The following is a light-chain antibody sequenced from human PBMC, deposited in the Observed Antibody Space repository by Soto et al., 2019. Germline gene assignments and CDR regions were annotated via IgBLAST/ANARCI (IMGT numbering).Light chain of an antibody. Sequence: EIVLTQSPATLSLSPGERATLSCRASQSVSSYLAWYQQKPGQVPRLVIYDASNRATGIPGRFSGSVSGTDFTLTISSLEPEDFGVYYCQQRSSWPRTFGQGTKVEIQ. CDR2: DAS. V-gene: IGKV3-11*01. J-gene: IGKJ1*01. CDR1: QSVSSY. CDR3: QQRSSWPRT.